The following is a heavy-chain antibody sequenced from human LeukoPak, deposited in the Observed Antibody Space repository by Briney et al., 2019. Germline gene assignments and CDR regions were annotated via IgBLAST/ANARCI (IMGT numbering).Heavy chain of an antibody. CDR1: GGSISGSNYY. V-gene: IGHV4-39*07. Sequence: PSETLSLTCSVSGGSISGSNYYWGWIRQPPGKGLEWIGEINHSGSTNYDPSLKSRVTISVDTSKNQFSLKLSSVTAADTAVYYCAGLDYGDYWFDPWGQGTLVTVSS. D-gene: IGHD4-17*01. CDR2: INHSGST. CDR3: AGLDYGDYWFDP. J-gene: IGHJ5*02.